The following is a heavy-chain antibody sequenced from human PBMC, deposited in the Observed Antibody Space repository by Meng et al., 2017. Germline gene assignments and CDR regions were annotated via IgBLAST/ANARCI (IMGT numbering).Heavy chain of an antibody. J-gene: IGHJ4*02. CDR1: GFTVSSNY. D-gene: IGHD3-22*01. CDR3: ARGGSSGYYPSPRY. Sequence: GESLKISCAASGFTVSSNYMSWVRQAPGKGLEWVSVIYSGGSTYYADSVKGRFTISGDNSKNTLYLQMNSLRAEDTAVYYCARGGSSGYYPSPRYWGQGTLVTVSS. V-gene: IGHV3-53*01. CDR2: IYSGGST.